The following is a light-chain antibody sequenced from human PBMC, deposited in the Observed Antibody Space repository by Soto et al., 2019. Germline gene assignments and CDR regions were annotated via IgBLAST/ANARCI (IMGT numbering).Light chain of an antibody. Sequence: EIVMTQSPATLSVSPGERATHSCRASQSVSSNLAWYQQKPGQAPRLLIYGASIRATGIPDRFSGSGSGTEFTLTISSLQSEDFAVYHCQQYSNWPLITFGQGRRLEIK. CDR1: QSVSSN. CDR3: QQYSNWPLIT. J-gene: IGKJ5*01. V-gene: IGKV3-15*01. CDR2: GAS.